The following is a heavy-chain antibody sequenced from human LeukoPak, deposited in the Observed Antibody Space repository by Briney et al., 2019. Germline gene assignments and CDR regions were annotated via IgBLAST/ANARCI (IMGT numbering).Heavy chain of an antibody. CDR1: GGSTTSYF. CDR2: INDSGST. CDR3: ARVGFWSGINPPVYWYFDL. J-gene: IGHJ2*01. D-gene: IGHD3-3*01. Sequence: SETLSLTCTVSGGSTTSYFWSWIRQPPGKGLERIGEINDSGSTNYNPSLKSRVTISVDTSKNQFSLKLSSVTAADTAVYYCARVGFWSGINPPVYWYFDLWGRGTLVTVSS. V-gene: IGHV4-34*01.